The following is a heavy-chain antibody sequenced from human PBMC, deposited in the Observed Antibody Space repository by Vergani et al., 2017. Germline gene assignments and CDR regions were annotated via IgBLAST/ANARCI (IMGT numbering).Heavy chain of an antibody. D-gene: IGHD5-18*01. CDR1: GGSISSYY. V-gene: IGHV4-59*01. J-gene: IGHJ4*02. CDR3: ARSSGGYSYGPGGLDY. Sequence: QVQLQESGPGLVKPSETLSLTCTVSGGSISSYYWSWIRQPPGKGLEWIGHIYYSGSPNYNPSLKSRVTISVDTSKNQLSLKLSSVTAADTAVYYCARSSGGYSYGPGGLDYWGQGTLVTVSS. CDR2: IYYSGSP.